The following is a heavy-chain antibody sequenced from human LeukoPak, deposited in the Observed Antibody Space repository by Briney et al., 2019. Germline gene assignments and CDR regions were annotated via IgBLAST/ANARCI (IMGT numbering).Heavy chain of an antibody. Sequence: GGSLRLSCAASGFTFSSYLMHWVRHAPGKGLVWVSRINSDGSSTIYADSVKGLSSISRDNAKNTLYLQINSLRTEDTAVYYCAGGPVRGVDYWGQGTLVTVSS. CDR1: GFTFSSYL. J-gene: IGHJ4*02. V-gene: IGHV3-74*01. D-gene: IGHD3-16*01. CDR3: AGGPVRGVDY. CDR2: INSDGSST.